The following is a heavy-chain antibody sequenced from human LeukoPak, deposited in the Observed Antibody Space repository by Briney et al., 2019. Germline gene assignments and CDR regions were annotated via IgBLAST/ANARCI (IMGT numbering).Heavy chain of an antibody. Sequence: SVKVSCKASGFTFTSSAMQWVRQARGQRLEWIGWIVVGSGNTNYAQKFQERVTITRDMSTSTACMELSSLRSEDTAVYYCAAVGYYDFWSGYPTFDYWGQGILVTVSS. CDR3: AAVGYYDFWSGYPTFDY. J-gene: IGHJ4*02. CDR1: GFTFTSSA. V-gene: IGHV1-58*02. D-gene: IGHD3-3*01. CDR2: IVVGSGNT.